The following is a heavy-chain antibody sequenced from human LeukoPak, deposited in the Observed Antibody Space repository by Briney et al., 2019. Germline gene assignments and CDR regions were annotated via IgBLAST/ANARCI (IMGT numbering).Heavy chain of an antibody. CDR1: GFTFSSYG. V-gene: IGHV3-30*02. Sequence: GGSPRLSCAASGFTFSSYGMHWVRQAPGKGLEWVAFIRYDGSNKYYADSVKGRFTISRDNSKNTLYLQMNSLRAEDTAVYYCGWDGSGSYTVDYWGQGTLVTVSS. CDR2: IRYDGSNK. J-gene: IGHJ4*02. CDR3: GWDGSGSYTVDY. D-gene: IGHD3-10*01.